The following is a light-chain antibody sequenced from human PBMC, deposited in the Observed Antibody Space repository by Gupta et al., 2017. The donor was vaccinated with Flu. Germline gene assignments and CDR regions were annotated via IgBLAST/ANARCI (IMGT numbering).Light chain of an antibody. J-gene: IGLJ2*01. V-gene: IGLV2-14*01. Sequence: QSALTQPASVSGSPGQSITISCTGTSSDIDSYNYVSWYQQHPGQAPNLLIYGVTKRPSGVSNRFSASKSGDTASLTISGLQAEDEADYYCSSCISSSTLVFGGGTKLTVL. CDR2: GVT. CDR1: SSDIDSYNY. CDR3: SSCISSSTLV.